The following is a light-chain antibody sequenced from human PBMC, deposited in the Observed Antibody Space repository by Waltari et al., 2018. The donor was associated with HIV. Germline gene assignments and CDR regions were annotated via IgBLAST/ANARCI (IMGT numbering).Light chain of an antibody. CDR2: LEGSGSY. CDR1: RGHRSYI. CDR3: ETWDSNTHKVV. J-gene: IGLJ2*01. Sequence: QPVLTQSSSASASLGSSVKLTCTLSRGHRSYIIAWHQPQPGKAPRYLMKLEGSGSYNKGSGIPDRFSGSSSGADRYLTISNLQSEDEADYYCETWDSNTHKVVFGGGTKLTVL. V-gene: IGLV4-60*03.